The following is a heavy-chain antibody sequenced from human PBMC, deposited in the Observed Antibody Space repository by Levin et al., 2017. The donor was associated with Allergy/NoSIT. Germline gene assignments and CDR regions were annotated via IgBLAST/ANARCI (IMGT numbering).Heavy chain of an antibody. J-gene: IGHJ6*03. D-gene: IGHD4-17*01. CDR1: GFTFSNAW. CDR3: TRVDYGDYGSPTEYYYYYMDV. Sequence: GESLKISCAASGFTFSNAWMSWVRQAPGKGLEWVGRIKSKTDGGTTDYAAPVKGRFTISRDDSKNTLYLQMNSLKTEDTAVYYCTRVDYGDYGSPTEYYYYYMDVWGKGTTVTVSS. V-gene: IGHV3-15*01. CDR2: IKSKTDGGTT.